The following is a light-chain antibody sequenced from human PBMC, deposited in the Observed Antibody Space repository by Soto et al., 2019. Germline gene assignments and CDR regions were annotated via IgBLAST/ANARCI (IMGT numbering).Light chain of an antibody. Sequence: QSVLTQPASVSGSPGQSITISCTGTSSDVGGYNYVSWYQQHPGKAPKLMIYDVSNRPSGVSNRFSGSKSGNTASLTISGLQAEDEADYYCSSYTSISTRVVFGGGTKVTVL. V-gene: IGLV2-14*01. J-gene: IGLJ2*01. CDR3: SSYTSISTRVV. CDR2: DVS. CDR1: SSDVGGYNY.